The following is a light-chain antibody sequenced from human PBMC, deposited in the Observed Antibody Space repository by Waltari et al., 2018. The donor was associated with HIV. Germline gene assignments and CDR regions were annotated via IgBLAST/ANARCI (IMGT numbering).Light chain of an antibody. Sequence: GTLSLFPGEEATISCRASQTVSSGSLAWYQLKPGQAPRLLIYGASSRATGIPDRFRGGGSGTDFTLTISRLEPEDFAVYYCQQYVSSPRTFGQGTKVEVK. CDR1: QTVSSGS. J-gene: IGKJ1*01. CDR3: QQYVSSPRT. CDR2: GAS. V-gene: IGKV3-20*01.